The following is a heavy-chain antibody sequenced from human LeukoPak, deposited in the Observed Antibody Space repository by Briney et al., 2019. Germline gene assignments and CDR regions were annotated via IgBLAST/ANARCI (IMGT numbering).Heavy chain of an antibody. CDR1: GYTFTSYG. J-gene: IGHJ4*02. CDR2: ISGYNGHT. CDR3: ARVRDYGGIGEDY. D-gene: IGHD3-16*01. V-gene: IGHV1-18*01. Sequence: ASVKVSCKASGYTFTSYGISWVRQAPGQGLEWMGWISGYNGHTKNAQKLQGRVTMTTDTSTSTAYMELRSLRSDDTAVYYCARVRDYGGIGEDYWGQGTLVTVSS.